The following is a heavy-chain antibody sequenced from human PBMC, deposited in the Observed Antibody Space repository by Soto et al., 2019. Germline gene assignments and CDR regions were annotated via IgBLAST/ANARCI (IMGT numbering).Heavy chain of an antibody. V-gene: IGHV3-7*01. CDR2: IKQDGSEK. J-gene: IGHJ5*02. CDR1: GFTFSSYW. D-gene: IGHD2-15*01. Sequence: GGSLRLSCAASGFTFSSYWMSWVRQAPGKGLEWVANIKQDGSEKYYVDSVKGRFTISRDNAKNSLYLQMNSLRAEDTAVYYCARDLGYCSGGSCYPWGQGTLVTVSS. CDR3: ARDLGYCSGGSCYP.